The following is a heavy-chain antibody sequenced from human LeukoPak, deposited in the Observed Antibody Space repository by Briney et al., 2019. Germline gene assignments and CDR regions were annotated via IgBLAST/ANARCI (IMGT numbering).Heavy chain of an antibody. CDR3: ARGGIRPVAAAANDY. J-gene: IGHJ4*02. Sequence: ASVKVSCKASGYTFTSYDINWVRQATGQGLEWMGWMNPNSGNTGYAQKFQGRVTMTRNTSISTAYMELSSLRSEDTAVYYCARGGIRPVAAAANDYWGRGTLVTVSS. CDR1: GYTFTSYD. D-gene: IGHD6-13*01. CDR2: MNPNSGNT. V-gene: IGHV1-8*01.